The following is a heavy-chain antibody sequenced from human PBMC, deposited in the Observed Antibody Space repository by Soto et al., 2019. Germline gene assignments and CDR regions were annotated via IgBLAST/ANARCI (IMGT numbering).Heavy chain of an antibody. V-gene: IGHV4-34*01. CDR2: INHSGST. J-gene: IGHJ4*02. CDR1: GGSFSGYY. CDR3: ARGTLILGYCSSTSCGTPTFDY. Sequence: PSETLSLTCAVYGGSFSGYYWSWIRQPPGKGLEWIGEINHSGSTNYNPSLKSRVTISVDTSKNQFSLKLSSVTAADTAVYYCARGTLILGYCSSTSCGTPTFDYWGQGTLVTVPQ. D-gene: IGHD2-2*01.